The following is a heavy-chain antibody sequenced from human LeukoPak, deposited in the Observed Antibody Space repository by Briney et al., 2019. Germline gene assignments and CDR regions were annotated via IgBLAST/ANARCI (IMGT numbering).Heavy chain of an antibody. Sequence: ASVKASCKASGYTFTDYYIHCVRQAPGQGLEWMGWIGPKNGDTHYAQKFQGRLTMTRDTSITTAFIELSRLTSDDTAVYYCVRDHASSYDYWGQGTLVTVSS. V-gene: IGHV1-2*02. J-gene: IGHJ4*02. CDR1: GYTFTDYY. CDR2: IGPKNGDT. CDR3: VRDHASSYDY. D-gene: IGHD1-26*01.